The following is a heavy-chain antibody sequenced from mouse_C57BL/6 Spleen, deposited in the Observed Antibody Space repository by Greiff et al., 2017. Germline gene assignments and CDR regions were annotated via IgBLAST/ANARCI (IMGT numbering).Heavy chain of an antibody. J-gene: IGHJ2*01. Sequence: EVQLQQSGPELVKPGASVKISCKASGYTFTDYYMNWVKQSHGKSLEWIGDINPNNGGTSYNQKFKGKATLTVDKSSSTAYMELRSLTSEDSAVYYCARRRNYYGSFDYWGQGTTLTVSS. CDR3: ARRRNYYGSFDY. V-gene: IGHV1-26*01. D-gene: IGHD1-1*01. CDR2: INPNNGGT. CDR1: GYTFTDYY.